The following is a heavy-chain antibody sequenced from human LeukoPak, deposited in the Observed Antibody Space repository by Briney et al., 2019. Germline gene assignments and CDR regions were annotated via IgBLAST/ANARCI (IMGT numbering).Heavy chain of an antibody. V-gene: IGHV4-4*07. CDR3: ARDRRGAYCGGDCYYGMDV. D-gene: IGHD2-21*01. Sequence: SETLSLTCTVSGGYISSYYWSWIRQPAGKGLEWIGSIYTSGSTNYNPSLKSRVTMSVDTSKNQFSLKLSSVTAADTAVYYCARDRRGAYCGGDCYYGMDVWGQGTTVTVSS. J-gene: IGHJ6*02. CDR2: IYTSGST. CDR1: GGYISSYY.